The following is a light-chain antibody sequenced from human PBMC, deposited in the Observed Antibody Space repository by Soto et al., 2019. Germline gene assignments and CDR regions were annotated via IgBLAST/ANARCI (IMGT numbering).Light chain of an antibody. Sequence: QSVLTQPPSVSGSPGQSVTISCTGTGSDVGGYNYVSWYQQHPGNVPKLMIYEVSNRPSGVSNRSSGSKSGNTASLTISGLQAEDEADYYCSSYTSSSTLVFGTGTKVTVL. CDR1: GSDVGGYNY. CDR3: SSYTSSSTLV. V-gene: IGLV2-14*01. CDR2: EVS. J-gene: IGLJ1*01.